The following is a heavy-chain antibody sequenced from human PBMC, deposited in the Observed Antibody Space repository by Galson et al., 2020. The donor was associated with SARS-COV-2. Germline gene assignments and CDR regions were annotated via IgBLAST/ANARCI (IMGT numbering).Heavy chain of an antibody. J-gene: IGHJ6*02. V-gene: IGHV3-7*01. Sequence: GESLKISCAASGFTFSSYWMSWVRQAPGKGLEWVANIKQDGSEKYYVDSVKGRFTISRDNAKNSLYLQMNSLRAEDTAVYYCARDLYYYGSGSCDNLYYYGMDVWGQGTTVTVSS. CDR3: ARDLYYYGSGSCDNLYYYGMDV. CDR2: IKQDGSEK. D-gene: IGHD3-10*01. CDR1: GFTFSSYW.